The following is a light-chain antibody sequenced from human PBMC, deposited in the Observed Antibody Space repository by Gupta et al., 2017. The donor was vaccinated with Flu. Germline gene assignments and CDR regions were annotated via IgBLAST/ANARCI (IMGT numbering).Light chain of an antibody. Sequence: RVTISCAGGSSNIGGNYVSWFHQLPGTAPKLLIYRNYQRPSGVPDRFSASKSGTSASLAIGGLRSEDDAVYYCATWDDSLSAWVFGGGTMLTVL. CDR2: RNY. V-gene: IGLV1-47*01. CDR1: SSNIGGNY. J-gene: IGLJ3*02. CDR3: ATWDDSLSAWV.